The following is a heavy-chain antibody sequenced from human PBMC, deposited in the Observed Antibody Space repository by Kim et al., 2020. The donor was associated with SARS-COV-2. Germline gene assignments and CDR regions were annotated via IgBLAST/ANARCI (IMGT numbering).Heavy chain of an antibody. CDR1: GFTFNVYT. J-gene: IGHJ4*02. CDR2: ISYDDNNK. Sequence: GGSLRLSCAASGFTFNVYTIHWVRQAPGKGLEWVSFISYDDNNKYYADSVKGRFTISRDNSKTTLYLQMNSLKPDDTAVYYCARATVRNVYNSSPGAYWGQGTLVTVSS. D-gene: IGHD4-4*01. V-gene: IGHV3-30*04. CDR3: ARATVRNVYNSSPGAY.